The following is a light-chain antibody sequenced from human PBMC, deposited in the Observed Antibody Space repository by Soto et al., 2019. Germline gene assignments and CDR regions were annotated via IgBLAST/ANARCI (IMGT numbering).Light chain of an antibody. CDR3: CSYRSGSTLV. CDR2: DVS. CDR1: SSDIGGYNY. Sequence: QSALTQPASVSESPGRSITFSCTGTSSDIGGYNYVSWYQQHPGKAPKLMIYDVSNRASGISSRFSGSKSGNTASLTISGLKAEDEADYYCCSYRSGSTLVFGGGTKLTVL. J-gene: IGLJ3*02. V-gene: IGLV2-14*01.